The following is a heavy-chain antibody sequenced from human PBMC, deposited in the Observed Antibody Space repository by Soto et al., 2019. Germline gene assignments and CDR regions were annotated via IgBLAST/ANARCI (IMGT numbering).Heavy chain of an antibody. V-gene: IGHV4-39*01. CDR1: DAATGSYTCY. D-gene: IGHD2-15*01. CDR3: ARHTPAISISDH. CDR2: IYYSGST. Sequence: SMPRSLTCTVTDAATGSYTCYWCWFRQPPGKGLEWIGSIYYSGSTYYNPSLKSRVTISVDTSKNQFSLKLSSVTAADTAVYYCARHTPAISISDHWGQGTLVTVS. J-gene: IGHJ4*02.